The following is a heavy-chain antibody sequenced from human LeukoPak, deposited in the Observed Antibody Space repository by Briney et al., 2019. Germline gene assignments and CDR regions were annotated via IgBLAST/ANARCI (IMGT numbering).Heavy chain of an antibody. J-gene: IGHJ4*02. V-gene: IGHV4-34*01. Sequence: SETLSLTCAVYGGSFSGYYWSWIRQPPGKGLEWIGEINHTGSTNYNPSLKSRVTISVDKSNNQFSLKLSSVTAADTAVYYCASRWVLTGEPYWGQGTLVTVSS. CDR2: INHTGST. D-gene: IGHD7-27*01. CDR3: ASRWVLTGEPY. CDR1: GGSFSGYY.